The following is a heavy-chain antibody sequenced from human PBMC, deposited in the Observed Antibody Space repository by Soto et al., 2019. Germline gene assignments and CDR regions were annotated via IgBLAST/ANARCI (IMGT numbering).Heavy chain of an antibody. J-gene: IGHJ3*02. CDR3: AHSGADYGAYDI. D-gene: IGHD4-17*01. Sequence: QITLKESGPTLVKPTQTLTLTCTFSGFSLSTSGVAVGWLRQPPGKALEWLALIYWDDDKRYSPSLKRRLTITKDTSKRRVVLTMNNMDPVDTATYYCAHSGADYGAYDIWGQGTMVTVSS. CDR1: GFSLSTSGVA. V-gene: IGHV2-5*02. CDR2: IYWDDDK.